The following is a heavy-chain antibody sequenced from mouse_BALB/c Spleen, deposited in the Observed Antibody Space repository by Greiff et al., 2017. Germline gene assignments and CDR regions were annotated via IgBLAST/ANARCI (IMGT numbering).Heavy chain of an antibody. D-gene: IGHD4-1*01. Sequence: EVKVEESGPGLVKPSQSLSLTCSVTGYSITSGYYWNWIRQFPGNKLEWMGYISYDGSNNYNPSLKNRISITRDTSKNQFFLKLNSVTTEDTATYYCARDWDDDYWGQGTTLTVSS. CDR3: ARDWDDDY. J-gene: IGHJ2*01. V-gene: IGHV3-6*02. CDR2: ISYDGSN. CDR1: GYSITSGYY.